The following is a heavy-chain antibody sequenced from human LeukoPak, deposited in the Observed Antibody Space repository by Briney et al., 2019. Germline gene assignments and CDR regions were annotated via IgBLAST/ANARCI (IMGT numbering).Heavy chain of an antibody. D-gene: IGHD5-24*01. CDR3: ARDMRGDGFNSFDH. Sequence: GRSLRLSCAASGFTFSYYGMHWVRQAPGKGLEWVAVISYDGSNEYYADSVKGRFTISSESSKNTLYLQMNSLRVDDTAVYYCARDMRGDGFNSFDHWGLGILVTVSS. CDR1: GFTFSYYG. V-gene: IGHV3-30*03. CDR2: ISYDGSNE. J-gene: IGHJ4*02.